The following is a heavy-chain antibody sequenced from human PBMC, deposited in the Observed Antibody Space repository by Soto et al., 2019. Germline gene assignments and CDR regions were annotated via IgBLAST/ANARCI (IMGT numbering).Heavy chain of an antibody. V-gene: IGHV4-4*07. CDR3: ARGGGVPALGDT. CDR1: GVSMRNSY. CDR2: ISTSGNT. Sequence: SETLSLTCSVSGVSMRNSYWTWIRQSAGKGLEWIGRISTSGNTNYNPSLNSRLTMSVDTSKNQVSLKLTSVTAADTAVYYCARGGGVPALGDTWGQGTLVKVSS. J-gene: IGHJ5*02. D-gene: IGHD3-16*01.